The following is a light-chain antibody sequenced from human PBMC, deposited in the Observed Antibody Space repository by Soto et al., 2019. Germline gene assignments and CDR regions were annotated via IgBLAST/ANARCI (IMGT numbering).Light chain of an antibody. Sequence: QSALTQPASVSGAPGQSITISCTGTSSDVGCYNYVSWYQQHPGKATKLMIYDVSNRPSGVSNRFSGSKSGDTASLTISGLQAEDEADYYCSSYSSISAYVFGIGTKVTVL. CDR3: SSYSSISAYV. J-gene: IGLJ1*01. CDR2: DVS. CDR1: SSDVGCYNY. V-gene: IGLV2-14*01.